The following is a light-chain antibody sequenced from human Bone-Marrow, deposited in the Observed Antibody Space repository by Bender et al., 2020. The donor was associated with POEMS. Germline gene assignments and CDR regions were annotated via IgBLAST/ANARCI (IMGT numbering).Light chain of an antibody. Sequence: SYVLTQPPSVSVAPGQTATISCGGNNFRGKDVHWYQQKSGQAPVLVVYDDIDRPTGIPERFAGSKSGNTATLTISRVEAGDEADYYCQVWDNNNDYRYVFGTGTKVTVL. V-gene: IGLV3-21*02. CDR3: QVWDNNNDYRYV. J-gene: IGLJ1*01. CDR1: NFRGKD. CDR2: DDI.